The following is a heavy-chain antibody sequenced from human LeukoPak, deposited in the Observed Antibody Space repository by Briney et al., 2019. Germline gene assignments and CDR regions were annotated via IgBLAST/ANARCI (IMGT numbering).Heavy chain of an antibody. CDR1: GGSISSGGYY. Sequence: SETLSLTCTVSGGSISSGGYYWRWIRQHPGKGLEWIGYIYYSGSTYYNPSLKSRVTISVDTSKNQFSLKLSSVTAADTAVYYCASTYGDYVGWFDPWGQGTLVTVSS. D-gene: IGHD4-17*01. CDR2: IYYSGST. CDR3: ASTYGDYVGWFDP. V-gene: IGHV4-31*03. J-gene: IGHJ5*02.